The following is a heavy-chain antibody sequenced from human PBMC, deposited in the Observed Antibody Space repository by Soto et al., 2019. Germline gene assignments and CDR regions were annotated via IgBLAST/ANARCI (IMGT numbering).Heavy chain of an antibody. Sequence: ASVKVSCKASGYTFTSYGITWVRQAPGQGLEWMGWISVYNGNTNYAQKLQGRVTMTADASTSTAYRELSSLRSEDTAVYYCARDLRLTPLLLDYYCYYGMDVWAQGTTVTVSS. CDR3: ARDLRLTPLLLDYYCYYGMDV. J-gene: IGHJ6*01. CDR1: GYTFTSYG. D-gene: IGHD1-26*01. V-gene: IGHV1-18*01. CDR2: ISVYNGNT.